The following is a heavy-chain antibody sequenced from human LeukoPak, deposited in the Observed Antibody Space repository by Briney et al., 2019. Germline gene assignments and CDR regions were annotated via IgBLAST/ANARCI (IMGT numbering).Heavy chain of an antibody. CDR2: ISGYNGNT. J-gene: IGHJ3*02. CDR3: ARASVYYSYI. V-gene: IGHV1-18*01. Sequence: ASVKVSCKASGYTFTNYGISWVRQAPGQGFEWMGWISGYNGNTNYAQNLQGRVTMTTDTSTSTAYMELRSLRSDDTAVYYCARASVYYSYIWGQGTMVTVSS. D-gene: IGHD2/OR15-2a*01. CDR1: GYTFTNYG.